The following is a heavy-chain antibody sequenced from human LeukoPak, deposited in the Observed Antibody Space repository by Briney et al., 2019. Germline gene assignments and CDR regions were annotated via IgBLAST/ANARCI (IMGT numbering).Heavy chain of an antibody. CDR1: GFTFSSYA. CDR2: ISYDGSNK. J-gene: IGHJ4*02. Sequence: PGRSLRPSCAASGFTFSSYAMHWVRQAPGKGLEWVAVISYDGSNKYYADSVKGRFTISRDDSKNTLYLQMNSLRAEDTAVYYCARDYDILTGYAYYFDYWGQGTLVTVSS. CDR3: ARDYDILTGYAYYFDY. D-gene: IGHD3-9*01. V-gene: IGHV3-30*01.